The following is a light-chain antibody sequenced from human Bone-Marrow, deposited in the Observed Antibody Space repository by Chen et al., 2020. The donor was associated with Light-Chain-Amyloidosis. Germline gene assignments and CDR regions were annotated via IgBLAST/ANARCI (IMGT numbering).Light chain of an antibody. J-gene: IGLJ2*01. V-gene: IGLV2-23*01. Sequence: QSALSQPASVSGSPGQSITISCTGAGNDVGIYKLVSWYQHHPGKAPKLIIYEATARPSGVSTRFSGSQSGNTASLTISGRQAEDEADYYCCSFAGGVVPFGGGTKVTVL. CDR3: CSFAGGVVP. CDR1: GNDVGIYKL. CDR2: EAT.